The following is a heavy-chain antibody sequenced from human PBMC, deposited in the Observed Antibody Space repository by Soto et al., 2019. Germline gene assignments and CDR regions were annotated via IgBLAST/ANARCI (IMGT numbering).Heavy chain of an antibody. CDR1: GGSFSGYY. V-gene: IGHV4-34*01. D-gene: IGHD3-10*01. Sequence: SETLSLTCAVYGGSFSGYYWSWIRQPPGKGLEWIGEINHSGSTNYNPSLKSRVTISVDTSKNQFSLKRSSVTAADTAVYYCARGLRYYGSGMYYYYYGMDVWGQGTTVTVSS. CDR2: INHSGST. J-gene: IGHJ6*02. CDR3: ARGLRYYGSGMYYYYYGMDV.